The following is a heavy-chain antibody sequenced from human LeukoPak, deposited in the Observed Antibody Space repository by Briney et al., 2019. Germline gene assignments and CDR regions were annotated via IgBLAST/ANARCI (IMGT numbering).Heavy chain of an antibody. CDR2: INPNSGGT. V-gene: IGHV1-18*01. CDR1: GGAFTNYA. J-gene: IGHJ3*02. D-gene: IGHD3-22*01. CDR3: ARHRLHRIYYDTTGYYHDACDI. Sequence: ASVKVSCKASGGAFTNYAFTWVRQAPGQGLEWMGWINPNSGGTNYAQKLQGRVTMTTDTSTSTAYMELRSLRSDDTAVYFCARHRLHRIYYDTTGYYHDACDIWGQGTMVTVSS.